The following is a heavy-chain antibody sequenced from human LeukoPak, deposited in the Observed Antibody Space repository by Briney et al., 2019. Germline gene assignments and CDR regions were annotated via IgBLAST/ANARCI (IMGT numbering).Heavy chain of an antibody. Sequence: GGSLRLSCAASGFTFSTYSMNWVRQAPGKGLEWVSSISTSTSYVYYADSVKGRFTISRDNAKNSLYLQMNSLRAEDTAVYYCARVRVPYNPRGDFDYWGQGTLVTVSS. CDR1: GFTFSTYS. V-gene: IGHV3-21*01. CDR2: ISTSTSYV. J-gene: IGHJ4*02. D-gene: IGHD1-1*01. CDR3: ARVRVPYNPRGDFDY.